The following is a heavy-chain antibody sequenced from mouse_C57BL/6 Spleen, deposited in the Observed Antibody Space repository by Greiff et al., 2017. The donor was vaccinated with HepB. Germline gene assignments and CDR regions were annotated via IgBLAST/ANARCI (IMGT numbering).Heavy chain of an antibody. J-gene: IGHJ2*01. Sequence: QVQLQQSGAELVMPGASVKLSCKASGYTFTSYWMHWVKQRPGQGLEWIGEIDPSDSYTNYNQKFKGKSTLTVDKSSSTAYMQLSSLTSEDSAVYYCARIRGNWYFDYWGQGTTLTVSS. V-gene: IGHV1-69*01. CDR1: GYTFTSYW. CDR3: ARIRGNWYFDY. CDR2: IDPSDSYT.